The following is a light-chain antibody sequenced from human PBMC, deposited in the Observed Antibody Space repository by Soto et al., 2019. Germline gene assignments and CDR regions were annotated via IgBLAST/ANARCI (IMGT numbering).Light chain of an antibody. CDR2: VAS. CDR1: QTVNSRH. V-gene: IGKV3-20*01. CDR3: QQFDGSRPAFT. Sequence: ESLLTQSPGTLSLSPGERATLSCRASQTVNSRHLNWYQHKPGQAPRLLIYVASIRAAGIPDRFSGSRSGAIFSLTITRLEPEDSAVYYCQQFDGSRPAFTFGQGTKLEI. J-gene: IGKJ2*01.